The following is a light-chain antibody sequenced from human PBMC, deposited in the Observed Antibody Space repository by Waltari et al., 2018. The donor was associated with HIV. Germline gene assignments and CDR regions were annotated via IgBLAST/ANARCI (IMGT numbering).Light chain of an antibody. J-gene: IGLJ2*01. CDR1: NIGTKN. CDR2: DDS. CDR3: QVWDSSSVVV. Sequence: SYVLTQPPSVSVAPGKTARITCGGNNIGTKNVHWYQQKPGQAPVLVIYDDSDRPSGIPERFAGSNSGNTATLTISRVEAGDEADDHCQVWDSSSVVVFGGGTKLAVL. V-gene: IGLV3-21*01.